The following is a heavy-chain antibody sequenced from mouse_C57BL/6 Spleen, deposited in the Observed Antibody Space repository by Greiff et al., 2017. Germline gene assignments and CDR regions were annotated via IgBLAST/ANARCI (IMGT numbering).Heavy chain of an antibody. CDR2: INPSTGGT. J-gene: IGHJ2*01. CDR1: GYSFTGYY. D-gene: IGHD1-1*01. Sequence: EVKLQESGPELVKPGASMKISCKASGYSFTGYYMHWVKQSSEKSLEWIGEINPSTGGTSYNQKFKGKATLTVDKSSSTAYMQLKSLTSEDSAVYYCARSNYYGSSYYFDYWGQGTTLTVSS. V-gene: IGHV1-43*01. CDR3: ARSNYYGSSYYFDY.